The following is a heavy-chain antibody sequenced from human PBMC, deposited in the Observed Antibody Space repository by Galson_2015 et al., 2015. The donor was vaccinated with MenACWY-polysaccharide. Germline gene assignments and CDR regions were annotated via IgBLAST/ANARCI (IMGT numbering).Heavy chain of an antibody. CDR1: GGSFGGYY. CDR3: ARVEGSIVVVPTAPIGWFAP. Sequence: SETLSLTCAVYGGSFGGYYWSWIRQPPGKGLEWIGEINHSGSTNYNPSLKSRVTISVDTSKNQSSVKLNSVTAADTAVYYCARVEGSIVVVPTAPIGWFAPWGQGFLVTVSS. V-gene: IGHV4-34*01. CDR2: INHSGST. D-gene: IGHD2-2*01. J-gene: IGHJ5*02.